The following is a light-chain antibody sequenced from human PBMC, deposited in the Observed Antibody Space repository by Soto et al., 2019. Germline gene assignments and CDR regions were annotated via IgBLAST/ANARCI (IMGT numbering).Light chain of an antibody. CDR3: QQYGLSLIT. V-gene: IGKV3-20*01. CDR1: QSVGNN. J-gene: IGKJ5*01. Sequence: ENVFTHSPVALSLSPGPSSTLSCMASQSVGNNLAWYQQRPGQAPTLLISDASTRATGIPDRFSGSGSGTDFTLTISRLEPEDYALYYCQQYGLSLITFGQGTRLEIK. CDR2: DAS.